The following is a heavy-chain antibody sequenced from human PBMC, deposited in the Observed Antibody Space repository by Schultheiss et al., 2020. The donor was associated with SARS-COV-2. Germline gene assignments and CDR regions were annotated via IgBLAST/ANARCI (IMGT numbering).Heavy chain of an antibody. V-gene: IGHV3-9*01. CDR2: IGWHGAFI. J-gene: IGHJ3*01. Sequence: SLKISCAASGFTFNDYAMHWVRQLPGKGLEWVAGIGWHGAFIAYGDSVKGRVTISRDNAKKSLYLQMNSLRTEDTALYYCAKDIGAIGSAEGFDVWGQGTLVTVSS. CDR1: GFTFNDYA. CDR3: AKDIGAIGSAEGFDV. D-gene: IGHD1-26*01.